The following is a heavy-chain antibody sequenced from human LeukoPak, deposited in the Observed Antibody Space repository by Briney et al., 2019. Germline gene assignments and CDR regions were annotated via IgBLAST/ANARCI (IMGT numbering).Heavy chain of an antibody. CDR1: GFTFSSYA. CDR2: ISGSGGST. V-gene: IGHV3-23*01. J-gene: IGHJ3*02. Sequence: GGSLRLSCAASGFTFSSYAMSWVRQAPGKGLEWVSSISGSGGSTYYAASVKGRFSISRDNSKNTVYLQMNSLRAEDTAIYYCARELREHGVFDIWGQGTMVTVSS. D-gene: IGHD1-26*01. CDR3: ARELREHGVFDI.